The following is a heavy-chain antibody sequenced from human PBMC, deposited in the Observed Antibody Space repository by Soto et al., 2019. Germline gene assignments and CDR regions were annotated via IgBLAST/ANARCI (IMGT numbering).Heavy chain of an antibody. CDR3: ARDPSGAGTINWFDP. Sequence: SETLSLTCTVSGGSINSYYWSWIRQPPGKGLEWTGYIYYSGSTNYNPSLKSRVTISVDTSKNQFSLKLSSVTAADTAVYYCARDPSGAGTINWFDPWGQGTLVTAPQ. CDR2: IYYSGST. J-gene: IGHJ5*02. CDR1: GGSINSYY. D-gene: IGHD6-13*01. V-gene: IGHV4-59*01.